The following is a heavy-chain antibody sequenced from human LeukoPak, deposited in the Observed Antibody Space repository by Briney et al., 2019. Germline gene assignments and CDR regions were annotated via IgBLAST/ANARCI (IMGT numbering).Heavy chain of an antibody. J-gene: IGHJ6*03. CDR1: GGSFSGYY. V-gene: IGHV4-34*01. Sequence: PSETLSLTCAVYGGSFSGYYWSWIRQPPGKGLEWIGEINHSGSTNYNPSLKSRVTISVDTSKNQFSLKLSSVTAADTAVYYCARSALEGYYYMDVWGKGTTVTISS. CDR3: ARSALEGYYYMDV. CDR2: INHSGST. D-gene: IGHD3-3*01.